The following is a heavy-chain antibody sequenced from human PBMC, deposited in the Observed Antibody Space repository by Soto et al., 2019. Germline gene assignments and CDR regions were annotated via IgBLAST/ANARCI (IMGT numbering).Heavy chain of an antibody. V-gene: IGHV4-30-4*01. CDR2: IYYSGST. CDR3: ARAWPHYDILTGPFFGGMDV. CDR1: GGSISSGDYY. D-gene: IGHD3-9*01. J-gene: IGHJ6*02. Sequence: QVQLQESGPGLVKPSQTLSLTCTVSGGSISSGDYYWSWIRQPPGKGLEWIGYIYYSGSTYYNPSLKSRVTISVDTSKNQFSLKLSSVTAAETAVYYCARAWPHYDILTGPFFGGMDVWGQGTTVTVSS.